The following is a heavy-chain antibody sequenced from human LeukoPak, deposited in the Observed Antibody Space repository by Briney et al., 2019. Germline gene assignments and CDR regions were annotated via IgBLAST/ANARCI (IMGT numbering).Heavy chain of an antibody. Sequence: PGRSLRLSCAASGFTFDDYAMHWVRQAPGKGLEWVSGISWNSGSIGYADSVKGRFTISRDNTKNSLYLQMNSLRAEDTALYYCAKDGYGSGSFMGLFDYWGQGTLVTVSS. D-gene: IGHD3-10*01. V-gene: IGHV3-9*01. CDR2: ISWNSGSI. CDR3: AKDGYGSGSFMGLFDY. CDR1: GFTFDDYA. J-gene: IGHJ4*02.